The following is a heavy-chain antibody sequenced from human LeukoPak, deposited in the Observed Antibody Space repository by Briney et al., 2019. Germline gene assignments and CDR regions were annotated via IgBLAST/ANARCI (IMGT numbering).Heavy chain of an antibody. CDR1: GGSISSGGYY. V-gene: IGHV4-31*03. CDR3: ARISSRGLGFDI. CDR2: IYYSGST. Sequence: PSETLSLTCTVSGGSISSGGYYWSWSRQHPGNGLEWIGYIYYSGSTYYNPSLKSRVTISMDTSKNQLSLKLSSVTAADTAVYYCARISSRGLGFDIWGQGSMVTVSS. D-gene: IGHD3/OR15-3a*01. J-gene: IGHJ3*02.